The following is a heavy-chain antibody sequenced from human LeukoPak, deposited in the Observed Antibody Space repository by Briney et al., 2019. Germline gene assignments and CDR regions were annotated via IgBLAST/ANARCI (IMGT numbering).Heavy chain of an antibody. CDR3: ARDQGQLPNFDY. D-gene: IGHD5-18*01. Sequence: SETLSLTRTVSGGSISSYYWSWIRQPAGKGLEWIGRIYTSGSTNYNPSLKSRVTISVDKSKNQFSLKLSSVTAADTAVYYCARDQGQLPNFDYWGQGTLVTVSS. V-gene: IGHV4-4*07. J-gene: IGHJ4*02. CDR1: GGSISSYY. CDR2: IYTSGST.